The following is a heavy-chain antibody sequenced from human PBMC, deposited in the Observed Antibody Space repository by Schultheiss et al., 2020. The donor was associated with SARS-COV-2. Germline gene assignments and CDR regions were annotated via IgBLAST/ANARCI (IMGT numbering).Heavy chain of an antibody. CDR3: ARGRTVTTFYFDY. CDR2: IVVGSGNT. J-gene: IGHJ4*02. Sequence: SVKVSCKASGFTFTSSAMQWVRQARGQRLEWIGWIVVGSGNTNYAQKFQERVTITRDMSTSTAYMELSSLRSEDTAVYYCARGRTVTTFYFDYWGQGTLVTVSS. CDR1: GFTFTSSA. V-gene: IGHV1-58*02. D-gene: IGHD4-17*01.